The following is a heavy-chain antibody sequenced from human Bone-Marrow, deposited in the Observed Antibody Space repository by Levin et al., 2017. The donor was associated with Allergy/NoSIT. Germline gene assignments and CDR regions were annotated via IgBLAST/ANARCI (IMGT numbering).Heavy chain of an antibody. Sequence: ASVKVSCKASGYTFRSYAISWVRRAPGQGLECLGRISGYNGNTDYEQKFQGRVTMTTDTSTSTAYMELRRLRFDDTAVYYCARAGDYGGSGYHDYWGQGTLVTVSS. D-gene: IGHD4-23*01. CDR3: ARAGDYGGSGYHDY. CDR2: ISGYNGNT. V-gene: IGHV1-18*01. CDR1: GYTFRSYA. J-gene: IGHJ4*02.